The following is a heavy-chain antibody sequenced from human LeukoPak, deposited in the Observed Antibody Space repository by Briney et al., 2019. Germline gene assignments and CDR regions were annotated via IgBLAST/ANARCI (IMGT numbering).Heavy chain of an antibody. D-gene: IGHD3-22*01. V-gene: IGHV3-23*01. CDR2: ISGSGGST. Sequence: PGGSLRLSCAASGFTFSSYAMSWVRQAPGKGLEWVSAISGSGGSTYYADSVKGRFTISRDNSKNTLYLQMNSLRAEDTAVYYCAKVPPLYYYDTSGYYFDYWGQGTLVTVSS. CDR3: AKVPPLYYYDTSGYYFDY. CDR1: GFTFSSYA. J-gene: IGHJ4*02.